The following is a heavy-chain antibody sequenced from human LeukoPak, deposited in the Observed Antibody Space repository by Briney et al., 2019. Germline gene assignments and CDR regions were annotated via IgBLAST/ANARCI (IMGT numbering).Heavy chain of an antibody. CDR2: ISSSGGST. CDR1: GFTFNNYA. V-gene: IGHV3-23*01. CDR3: AKDPLLYSSGWPGDFDY. J-gene: IGHJ4*02. D-gene: IGHD6-19*01. Sequence: GGSLRLSCAASGFTFNNYAMSWVRQPPGKGLEWVSAISSSGGSTYYADSVKGRFTISRDNSKNTLYLQLNSLRAEDTAVYYCAKDPLLYSSGWPGDFDYWGQGTLVTVSS.